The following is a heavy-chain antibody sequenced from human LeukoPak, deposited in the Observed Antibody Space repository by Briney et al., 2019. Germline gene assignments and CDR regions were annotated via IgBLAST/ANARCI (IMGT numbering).Heavy chain of an antibody. V-gene: IGHV3-30*02. Sequence: PGXSLRLSCAASGFTFSSYGMHWVRQAPGKGLEWVAFIRYDGSNKYYADSVKGRFTISRDNSKNTLYLQMNSLRAEDTAVYYCAKARRYFDWLDAFDIWGQGTMVTVSS. J-gene: IGHJ3*02. D-gene: IGHD3-9*01. CDR1: GFTFSSYG. CDR2: IRYDGSNK. CDR3: AKARRYFDWLDAFDI.